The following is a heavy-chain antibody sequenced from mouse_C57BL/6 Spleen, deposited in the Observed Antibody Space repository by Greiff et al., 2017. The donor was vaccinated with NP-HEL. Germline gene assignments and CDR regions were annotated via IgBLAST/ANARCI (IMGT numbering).Heavy chain of an antibody. J-gene: IGHJ4*01. D-gene: IGHD2-4*01. CDR3: ARDYDLLYYYAMDY. V-gene: IGHV1-64*01. CDR2: IHPNSGST. Sequence: QVQLQQPGAELVKPGASVKLSCKASGYTFTSYWMHWVKQRPGQGLEWIGMIHPNSGSTNYNEKFKSKATLTVDKSSSTAYMQLSSLTSEDSAVYYCARDYDLLYYYAMDYWGQGTSVTVSS. CDR1: GYTFTSYW.